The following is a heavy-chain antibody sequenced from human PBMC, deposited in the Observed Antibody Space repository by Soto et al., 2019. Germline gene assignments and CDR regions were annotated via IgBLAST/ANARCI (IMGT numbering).Heavy chain of an antibody. Sequence: ASVKVSCKASGYTFTSYAMHWVRQAPGQRLEWMGWINAGNGNTKYSQKFQGRVTITRDTSASTAYMELSSLRSEDTAVYYCARDPQNYDFRSGYYYGMDVWGQGTTVTVYS. V-gene: IGHV1-3*01. CDR2: INAGNGNT. D-gene: IGHD3-3*01. CDR3: ARDPQNYDFRSGYYYGMDV. J-gene: IGHJ6*02. CDR1: GYTFTSYA.